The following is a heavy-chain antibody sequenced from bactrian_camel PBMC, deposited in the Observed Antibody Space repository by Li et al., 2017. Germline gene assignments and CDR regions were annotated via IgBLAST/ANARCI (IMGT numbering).Heavy chain of an antibody. Sequence: HVQLVESGGGSVQAGGSLRLSCAGSGYTAGQYCMAWYRQAPGKERERVAQVDRRGRTVYAESVKGRFSISRDNAENNVHLQMNSLKSEDTAMYYCAAALGVPGLPPVWCPTRGGRGISWESFGYWGRGTQVTVS. V-gene: IGHV3S55*01. D-gene: IGHD5*01. CDR3: AAALGVPGLPPVWCPTRGGRGISWESFGY. J-gene: IGHJ6*01. CDR2: VDRRGRT. CDR1: GYTAGQYC.